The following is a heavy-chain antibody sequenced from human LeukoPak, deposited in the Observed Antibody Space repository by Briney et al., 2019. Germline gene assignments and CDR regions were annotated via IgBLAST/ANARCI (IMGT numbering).Heavy chain of an antibody. CDR3: AKDIGPAAMRYFDY. Sequence: GGSLRLSCAASGFTFSSYSMNWVRQAPGKGLEWVSSISSSSSYIYYADSVKGRFTISRDNAKNSLYLQMNSLRAEDTALYYCAKDIGPAAMRYFDYWGQGTLVTVSS. D-gene: IGHD2-2*01. CDR2: ISSSSSYI. CDR1: GFTFSSYS. J-gene: IGHJ4*02. V-gene: IGHV3-21*04.